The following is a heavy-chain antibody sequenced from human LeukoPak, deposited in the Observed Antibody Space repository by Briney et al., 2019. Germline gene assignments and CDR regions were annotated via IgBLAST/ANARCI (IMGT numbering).Heavy chain of an antibody. V-gene: IGHV3-23*01. CDR1: GFTFSSYG. D-gene: IGHD4-11*01. Sequence: PGGSLRLSCAASGFTFSSYGMSWVRQAPGKGLEWVSAISGSGGSTYYADSVKGRFTISRDNSKNTLYLQMNSLRAEDTAVYYCAKCNSNWLPLTGAFDIWGQGTMVTVSS. J-gene: IGHJ3*02. CDR2: ISGSGGST. CDR3: AKCNSNWLPLTGAFDI.